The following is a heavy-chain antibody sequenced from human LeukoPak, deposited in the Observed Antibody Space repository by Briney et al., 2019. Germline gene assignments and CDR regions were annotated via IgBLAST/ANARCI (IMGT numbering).Heavy chain of an antibody. D-gene: IGHD1/OR15-1a*01. CDR2: IYYSGST. CDR1: GGSFSGYY. CDR3: ARVEQTSDAFDI. J-gene: IGHJ3*02. Sequence: SETLSLTCAVYGGSFSGYYWSWIRQPPGKGLDWIGYIYYSGSTYYNPSLKSRVTISVDTSKNQFSLKLSSVTAADTAVYYCARVEQTSDAFDIWGQGTMVTVSS. V-gene: IGHV4-30-4*08.